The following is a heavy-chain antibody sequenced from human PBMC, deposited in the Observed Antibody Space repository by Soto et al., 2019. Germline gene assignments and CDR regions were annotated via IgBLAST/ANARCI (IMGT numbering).Heavy chain of an antibody. J-gene: IGHJ3*02. CDR2: ISAYNGNT. D-gene: IGHD3-22*01. Sequence: ASVKVSCKASGYTLTSYGISWVRQAPGQGLEWMGWISAYNGNTNYAQKLQGRVTMTTDTSTSTAYMELRSLRSDDTAVYYCARDDEITMIVVVSEGRPFDIWGQGTMVTVSS. CDR1: GYTLTSYG. CDR3: ARDDEITMIVVVSEGRPFDI. V-gene: IGHV1-18*01.